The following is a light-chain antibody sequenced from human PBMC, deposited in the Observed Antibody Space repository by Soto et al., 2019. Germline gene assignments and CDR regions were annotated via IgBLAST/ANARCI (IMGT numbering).Light chain of an antibody. J-gene: IGKJ4*01. Sequence: EIVLTQSPATLSLSPGERATLSCRASQSVRNHLAWYQQKPGQAPRLLIYDASNRATGIPARFSGSGSGTDFTLTISSLEPEDFAVYYCHQRNSWPLTFGGGTKV. V-gene: IGKV3-11*01. CDR2: DAS. CDR1: QSVRNH. CDR3: HQRNSWPLT.